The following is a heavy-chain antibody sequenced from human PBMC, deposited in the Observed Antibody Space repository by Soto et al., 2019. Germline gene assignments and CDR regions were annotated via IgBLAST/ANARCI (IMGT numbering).Heavy chain of an antibody. CDR2: ISDDGGNT. Sequence: GGSLRLPCAASGFTFSSYGMRRVRQAPGKGLEWVAVISDDGGNTYYADSVKGRFTISRDNSKNTLYLQMNSLRAEDTAVYYCASPLLEYSSSSNPYWGQGTLVTVSS. CDR1: GFTFSSYG. D-gene: IGHD6-6*01. V-gene: IGHV3-30-3*01. J-gene: IGHJ4*02. CDR3: ASPLLEYSSSSNPY.